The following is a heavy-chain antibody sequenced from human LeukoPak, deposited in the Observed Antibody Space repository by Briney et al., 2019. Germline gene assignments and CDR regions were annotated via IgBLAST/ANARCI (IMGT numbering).Heavy chain of an antibody. CDR1: GFTFSNAW. D-gene: IGHD5-12*01. CDR2: IKQDGSEK. J-gene: IGHJ4*02. Sequence: GGSLRLSCAASGFTFSNAWMSWVRQAPGKGLEWVANIKQDGSEKYYVDSVKGRFTISRDNAKNSLYLQMNSLRAEDTAVYYCAREYNWGQGTLVTVSS. V-gene: IGHV3-7*01. CDR3: AREYN.